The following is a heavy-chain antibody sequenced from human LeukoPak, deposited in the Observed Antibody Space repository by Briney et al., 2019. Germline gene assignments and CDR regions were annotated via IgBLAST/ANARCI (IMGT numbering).Heavy chain of an antibody. V-gene: IGHV3-74*01. Sequence: GGSLRLSCAASGFTFSNAWMHWVRQTPGKGLVWVSRIKSDGSTIYADSVKGRFTISRDNARNTLYLQMNSLRVEDTAMYYCARAVTYFYGSVTYDWFDPWGQGTLVTVSS. CDR1: GFTFSNAW. D-gene: IGHD3-10*01. J-gene: IGHJ5*02. CDR3: ARAVTYFYGSVTYDWFDP. CDR2: IKSDGST.